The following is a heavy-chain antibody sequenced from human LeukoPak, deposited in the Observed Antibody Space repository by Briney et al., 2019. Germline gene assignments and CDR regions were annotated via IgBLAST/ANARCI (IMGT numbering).Heavy chain of an antibody. Sequence: GGSLRLSCPTSGFTFSTYWMSWVRQTPEKGLEWVANIKGDGSLINYADSVKGRFTISRDNAKNSLSLQMNSLTADDTGLYYCAREGLPYSRDYWGQGTLVTVSS. V-gene: IGHV3-7*01. D-gene: IGHD4-11*01. CDR2: IKGDGSLI. CDR1: GFTFSTYW. J-gene: IGHJ4*02. CDR3: AREGLPYSRDY.